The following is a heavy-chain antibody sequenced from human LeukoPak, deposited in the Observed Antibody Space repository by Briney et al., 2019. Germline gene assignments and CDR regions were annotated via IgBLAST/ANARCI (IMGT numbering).Heavy chain of an antibody. D-gene: IGHD3-22*01. CDR2: ISAYNGNT. Sequence: ASVKVSCKASGYTFTSYGISWVRQAPGQGLEWMGWISAYNGNTNYAQKLQGRVTMTTDTSTSTAYMELGSLRSDDTAVYYCAIGRHDCSGYFPYYIDYWGEGTLLTASS. V-gene: IGHV1-18*01. CDR3: AIGRHDCSGYFPYYIDY. J-gene: IGHJ4*02. CDR1: GYTFTSYG.